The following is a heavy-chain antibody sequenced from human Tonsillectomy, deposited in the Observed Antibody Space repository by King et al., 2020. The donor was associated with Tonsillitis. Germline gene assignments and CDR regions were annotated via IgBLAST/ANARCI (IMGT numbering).Heavy chain of an antibody. V-gene: IGHV4-59*08. D-gene: IGHD6-13*01. CDR1: GGSISSYF. CDR2: IYYSGST. CDR3: ARHRQLYSSSWPVDY. J-gene: IGHJ4*02. Sequence: QVQLQESGPGLVKPSETLSLTCTVSGGSISSYFWSWIRQPPGKGLEWIGYIYYSGSTNYNPSLKSRVTISVDTSKNQFSLKLSSVTAADTAVYYCARHRQLYSSSWPVDYWGEGTLVTVSS.